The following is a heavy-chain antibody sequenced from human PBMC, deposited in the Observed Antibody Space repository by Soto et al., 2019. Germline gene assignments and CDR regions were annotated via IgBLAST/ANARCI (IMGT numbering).Heavy chain of an antibody. CDR3: AKARPSGGYYYVEAFDV. J-gene: IGHJ3*01. Sequence: LRLSCSASGFTFSNYAMSWVRQSPGKGLEWVSGVSSTGTSPYYAGSVQGRFTISRDNSKNMFYLQMKSLRAEDTAIYYCAKARPSGGYYYVEAFDVCGQGTMVTVSS. CDR1: GFTFSNYA. D-gene: IGHD3-22*01. CDR2: VSSTGTSP. V-gene: IGHV3-23*01.